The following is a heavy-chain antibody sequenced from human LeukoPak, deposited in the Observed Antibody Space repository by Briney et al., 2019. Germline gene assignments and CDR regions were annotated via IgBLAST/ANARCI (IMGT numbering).Heavy chain of an antibody. D-gene: IGHD4-11*01. CDR2: ISGSGGNT. V-gene: IGHV3-23*01. J-gene: IGHJ4*02. Sequence: GGSLRLSCAASGFTFSSYAIAWVRQAPGKGLVWVSGISGSGGNTYYADSVKGRFTISRDNSKNTLYLQMNSLRAEDTAVYYCASDYSNYVRRGGYWGQGTLVTVSS. CDR3: ASDYSNYVRRGGY. CDR1: GFTFSSYA.